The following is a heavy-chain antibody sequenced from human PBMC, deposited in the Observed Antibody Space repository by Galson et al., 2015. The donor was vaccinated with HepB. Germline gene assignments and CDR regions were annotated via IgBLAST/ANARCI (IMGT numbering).Heavy chain of an antibody. D-gene: IGHD6-13*01. CDR2: ISGDNENK. CDR1: GYTFSSYG. Sequence: SVKVSCKASGYTFSSYGISWVRQAPGQGLEWMGWISGDNENKKYAQRFQGRVTMTTDTSTSTAYMELRGLRSDDTAVFFCARIAAADFDYWGQGTLVIVSS. CDR3: ARIAAADFDY. J-gene: IGHJ4*02. V-gene: IGHV1-18*04.